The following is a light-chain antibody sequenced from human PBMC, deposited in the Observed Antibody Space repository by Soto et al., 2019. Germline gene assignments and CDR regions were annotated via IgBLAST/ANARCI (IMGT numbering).Light chain of an antibody. V-gene: IGLV3-1*01. Sequence: SYELTQPPSVSVSPGQTASITCSGDKLGEKYVYWFQQRPGQSPVLVIYQDTKRPSGIPERFSGSNSANTATLTISGTQAMDEADYYCQAWDSDTVIFGGGTKLTVL. CDR3: QAWDSDTVI. J-gene: IGLJ2*01. CDR2: QDT. CDR1: KLGEKY.